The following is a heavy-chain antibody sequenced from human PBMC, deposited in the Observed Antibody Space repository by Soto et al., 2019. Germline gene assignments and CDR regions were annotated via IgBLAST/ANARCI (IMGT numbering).Heavy chain of an antibody. Sequence: SETLSLTCTVSGGSISSSSYYWGWIRQPPGKGLEWIGSIYYSGSTYYNPSLKSRVTISVDTSKNQFSLKLSSVTAADTAVYYCARHGGYYDSSGYLTYWGQGTLVTVS. V-gene: IGHV4-39*01. D-gene: IGHD3-22*01. CDR3: ARHGGYYDSSGYLTY. CDR2: IYYSGST. CDR1: GGSISSSSYY. J-gene: IGHJ4*02.